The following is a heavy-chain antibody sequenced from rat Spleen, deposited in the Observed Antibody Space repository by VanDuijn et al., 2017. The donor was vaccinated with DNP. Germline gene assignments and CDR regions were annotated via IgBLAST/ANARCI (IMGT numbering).Heavy chain of an antibody. CDR1: GFTFSDYN. D-gene: IGHD4-3*01. V-gene: IGHV5-22*01. Sequence: AASGFTFSDYNLSWVRQAPKKGLEWVATSADEGSRTFYRDSVKGRFTVSRDNAKSTLYLQMNSLRSEDMATYYCVRWNSGHFDYWGQGVMVTVSS. CDR2: SADEGSRT. CDR3: VRWNSGHFDY. J-gene: IGHJ2*01.